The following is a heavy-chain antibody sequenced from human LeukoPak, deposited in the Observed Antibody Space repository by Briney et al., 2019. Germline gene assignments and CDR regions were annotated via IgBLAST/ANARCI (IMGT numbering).Heavy chain of an antibody. Sequence: PGGSLRLSCAASGFTFSSYSMNWVRQAPGKGLEWVSYISSSSSTIYYADSVKGRFTISRDNAKNSLYLQMNSLRAEDTAVYYCARDFELTAPWGQGTLVTVSS. J-gene: IGHJ5*02. CDR1: GFTFSSYS. V-gene: IGHV3-48*01. D-gene: IGHD1-26*01. CDR2: ISSSSSTI. CDR3: ARDFELTAP.